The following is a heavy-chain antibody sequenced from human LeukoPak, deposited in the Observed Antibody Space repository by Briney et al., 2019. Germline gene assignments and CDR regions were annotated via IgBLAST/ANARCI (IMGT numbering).Heavy chain of an antibody. D-gene: IGHD6-13*01. Sequence: PGGSLRLSCAASGFTFSSYAMHWVRQAPGKGLEWVAVISYDGSNKYYADSVKGRFTISRDNSKNTLYLQMNSLRAVDTAVYYCARDPIAAAGSGAFDIWGQGTMVTVSS. CDR2: ISYDGSNK. CDR3: ARDPIAAAGSGAFDI. V-gene: IGHV3-30-3*01. J-gene: IGHJ3*02. CDR1: GFTFSSYA.